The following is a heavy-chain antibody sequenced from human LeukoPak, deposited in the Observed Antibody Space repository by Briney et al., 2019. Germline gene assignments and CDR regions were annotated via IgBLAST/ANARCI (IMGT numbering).Heavy chain of an antibody. V-gene: IGHV1-69*13. J-gene: IGHJ6*02. Sequence: GASVKVSCKASGGTFSSYAISWVRQAPGQGLEWMGGIIPTFGTANYAQKFQGRVTITADESTSTAYMELSSLRSEDTAVYYCARYGQASTFPRHKNYGMDVWGQGTTVTVSS. CDR2: IIPTFGTA. CDR3: ARYGQASTFPRHKNYGMDV. D-gene: IGHD3-16*01. CDR1: GGTFSSYA.